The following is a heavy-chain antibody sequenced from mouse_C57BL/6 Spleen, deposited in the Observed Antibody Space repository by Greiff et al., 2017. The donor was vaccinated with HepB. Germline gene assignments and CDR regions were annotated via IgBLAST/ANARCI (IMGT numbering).Heavy chain of an antibody. Sequence: QVQLKESGAELVKPGASVKISCKASGYAFSSYWMNWVKQRPGKGLEWIGQIYPGDGDTNYNGKFKGKATLTADKSSSTAYMQLSSLTSEDSAVYFCARSTLRYPWDYWGQGTSVTVSS. CDR3: ARSTLRYPWDY. J-gene: IGHJ4*01. CDR2: IYPGDGDT. V-gene: IGHV1-80*01. CDR1: GYAFSSYW. D-gene: IGHD1-1*01.